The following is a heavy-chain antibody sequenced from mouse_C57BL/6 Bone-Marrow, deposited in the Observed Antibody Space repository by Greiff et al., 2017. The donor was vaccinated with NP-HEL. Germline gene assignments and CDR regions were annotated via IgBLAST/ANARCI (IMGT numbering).Heavy chain of an antibody. CDR1: GFSLTSYG. V-gene: IGHV2-2*01. Sequence: QVHVKQSGPGLVQPSQSLSITCTVSGFSLTSYGVHWVRQSPGKGLEWLGVIWSGGSTDYNAAFISRLSISKDNSKSQVFFKMNSLQADDTAIYYCARTLHYYGSSESYYAMDYWGQGTSVTVSS. CDR2: IWSGGST. CDR3: ARTLHYYGSSESYYAMDY. D-gene: IGHD1-1*01. J-gene: IGHJ4*01.